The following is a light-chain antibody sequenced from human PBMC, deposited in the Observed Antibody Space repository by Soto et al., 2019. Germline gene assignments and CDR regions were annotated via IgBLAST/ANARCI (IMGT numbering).Light chain of an antibody. CDR3: QHGGNWLPP. J-gene: IGKJ3*01. V-gene: IGKV3-11*01. Sequence: EIVLTQSPATLSLSPGERATLSCTASQSVGGFLAWYQQRSGQTPRLLIYDASKRAPGIPARFTGSGSGTDFTLTIRSREPEDFLVCYCQHGGNWLPPFGPRTKVKIK. CDR1: QSVGGF. CDR2: DAS.